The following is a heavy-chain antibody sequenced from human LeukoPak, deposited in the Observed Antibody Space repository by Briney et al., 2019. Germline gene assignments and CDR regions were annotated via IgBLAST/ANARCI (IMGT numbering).Heavy chain of an antibody. CDR3: ARDLAAGNWGGWFDP. V-gene: IGHV3-48*02. CDR1: GFPFSTYS. J-gene: IGHJ5*02. CDR2: ISSSGSTI. Sequence: GGSLRLSCAASGFPFSTYSMDWVRQAPGKGLEWVSYISSSGSTIYYADSVRGRFTISRDNAKNSLYLQMNSLRDEDTAVYYCARDLAAGNWGGWFDPWGQGTLVTVSS. D-gene: IGHD6-13*01.